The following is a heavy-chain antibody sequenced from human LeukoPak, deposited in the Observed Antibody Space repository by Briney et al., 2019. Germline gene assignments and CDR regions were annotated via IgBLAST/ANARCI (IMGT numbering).Heavy chain of an antibody. J-gene: IGHJ5*02. CDR1: GGSISSSSYY. CDR2: IYYSGST. D-gene: IGHD5-18*01. CDR3: RPRGYSYGPNWFDP. V-gene: IGHV4-39*01. Sequence: SETLSLTCTVSGGSISSSSYYWGWIRQPPGKGLEWIGSIYYSGSTYYNPSLKSRVTISVDTSKNQFSLKLSSVTAADTAVYARRPRGYSYGPNWFDPWGQGTLVTVSS.